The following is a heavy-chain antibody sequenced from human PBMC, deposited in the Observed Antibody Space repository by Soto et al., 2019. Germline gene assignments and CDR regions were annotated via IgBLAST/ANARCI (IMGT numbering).Heavy chain of an antibody. Sequence: GESLKISCKGSGYSFTSYWIGWVRQMPGKGPEWMGIIYPGDSDTRYSPSFQGQVTISADKSISTAYLQWSSLKASDTAMYYCARGGYYSGGSCYYYYYGMDVWGQGTTVTAP. CDR2: IYPGDSDT. CDR1: GYSFTSYW. CDR3: ARGGYYSGGSCYYYYYGMDV. D-gene: IGHD2-15*01. J-gene: IGHJ6*02. V-gene: IGHV5-51*01.